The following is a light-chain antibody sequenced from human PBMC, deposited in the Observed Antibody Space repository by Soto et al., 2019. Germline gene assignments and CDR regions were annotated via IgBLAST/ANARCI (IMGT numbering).Light chain of an antibody. V-gene: IGLV2-14*01. CDR1: SSDVGGYNY. J-gene: IGLJ1*01. CDR2: DVS. CDR3: SSYTSSSILYV. Sequence: QSALTQPASVSGSHGQSITISCTGTSSDVGGYNYVSWYQQHPGKATKLMIYDVSNRPSGVSNRFSGSKSGNTASLTISCLLAEDEADYYCSSYTSSSILYVFGTGTKVTVL.